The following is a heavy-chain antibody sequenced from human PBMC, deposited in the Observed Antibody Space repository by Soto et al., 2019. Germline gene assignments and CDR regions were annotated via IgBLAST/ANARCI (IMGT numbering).Heavy chain of an antibody. Sequence: ASVKVSCKASGYTFTNYGISWIRQAPGQGLEWMGGLSVLNPNTHYAQKFQGRVTMTRGTSKTTAYLELRSLRSDDTAIYYCARERGKLYETYSYDRSGGFVSWG. CDR1: GYTFTNYG. D-gene: IGHD3-22*01. V-gene: IGHV1-18*01. CDR3: ARERGKLYETYSYDRSGGFVS. CDR2: LSVLNPNT. J-gene: IGHJ4*01.